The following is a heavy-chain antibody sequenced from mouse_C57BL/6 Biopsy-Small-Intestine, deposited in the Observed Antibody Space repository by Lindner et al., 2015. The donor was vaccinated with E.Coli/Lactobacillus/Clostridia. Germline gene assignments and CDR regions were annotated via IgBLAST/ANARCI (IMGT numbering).Heavy chain of an antibody. CDR2: INPSTGGT. CDR3: ARKGAHYSPGWFAY. Sequence: VQLQESGPELVKPGASVKISCKASGYSFTGYYMNWVKQSPEKSLEWIGEINPSTGGTTYNQKFKAKATLTVDKSSSTAYMQLKSLTSEDSAVYYCARKGAHYSPGWFAYWGQGTLVTVSA. CDR1: GYSFTGYY. V-gene: IGHV1-42*01. J-gene: IGHJ3*01. D-gene: IGHD2-12*01.